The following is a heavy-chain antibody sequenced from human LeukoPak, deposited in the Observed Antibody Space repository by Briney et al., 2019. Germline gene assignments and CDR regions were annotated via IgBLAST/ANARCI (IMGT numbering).Heavy chain of an antibody. V-gene: IGHV1-18*01. Sequence: ASVKVSCKASGYTFTSYGISWVRQAPGQGLEWMGWISAYSGNTNYAQKLQGRVTMTTDTSTSTAYMELRSLRSDGTAVYYCARAVRYFDWVESRDYYYYMDVWGKGTTVTISS. J-gene: IGHJ6*03. CDR3: ARAVRYFDWVESRDYYYYMDV. CDR2: ISAYSGNT. CDR1: GYTFTSYG. D-gene: IGHD3-9*01.